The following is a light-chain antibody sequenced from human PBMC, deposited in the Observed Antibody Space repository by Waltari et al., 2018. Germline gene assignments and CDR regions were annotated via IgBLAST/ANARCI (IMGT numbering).Light chain of an antibody. Sequence: QLVLTQSPSASASLGASVKLTCTLSSGHSDYAIAWHQQQPGKGPRYLMKLNSDGSPNKGDGIPDRFSGSSSGAERYLTISSLQSEDEADYYCHAWRSGILVFAGGTKLTVL. CDR2: LNSDGSP. J-gene: IGLJ2*01. CDR1: SGHSDYA. CDR3: HAWRSGILV. V-gene: IGLV4-69*01.